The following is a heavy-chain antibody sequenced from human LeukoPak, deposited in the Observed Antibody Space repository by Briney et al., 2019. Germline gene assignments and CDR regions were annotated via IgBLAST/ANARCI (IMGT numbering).Heavy chain of an antibody. CDR2: ISAYNGKT. CDR1: GYTFTTTY. J-gene: IGHJ4*02. Sequence: GASLKLSCKASGYTFTTTYMNWVRQAPGQGLEWMGWISAYNGKTNYAQKFQGRVTMTTDSSTSTAYMDLTSLRSDDTAVYYCARGGTYYPCIDYWGQGTLVTVSS. CDR3: ARGGTYYPCIDY. D-gene: IGHD1-26*01. V-gene: IGHV1-18*01.